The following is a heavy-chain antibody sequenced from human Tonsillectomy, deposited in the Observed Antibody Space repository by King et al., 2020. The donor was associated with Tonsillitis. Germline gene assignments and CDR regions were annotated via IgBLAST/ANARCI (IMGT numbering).Heavy chain of an antibody. CDR1: GFTFDDYA. CDR3: AKDIRFLEWSYGMDV. Sequence: VQLVESGGGLVQPGRSLRLSCAASGFTFDDYAMHWVRQAPGKGLEWVSGISWNSGSIGYADSVKGRFTISRDNAKNSLYLQMNSLRAEDTALYYCAKDIRFLEWSYGMDVWGQGTTVTVSS. D-gene: IGHD3-3*01. J-gene: IGHJ6*02. V-gene: IGHV3-9*01. CDR2: ISWNSGSI.